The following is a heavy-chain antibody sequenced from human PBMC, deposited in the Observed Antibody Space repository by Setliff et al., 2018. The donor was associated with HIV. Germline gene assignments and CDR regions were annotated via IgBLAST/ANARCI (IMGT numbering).Heavy chain of an antibody. J-gene: IGHJ4*02. CDR1: GGTFSSSA. Sequence: SVKVSCKASGGTFSSSAISWVRQAPGQGLEWVGGIIPIFDTANYAQKFQGRVTITADESTSTAYMELSSLRSEDTAIYYCARDPYGYCTTTTCYVPGYWGQGTLVTVSS. CDR2: IIPIFDTA. CDR3: ARDPYGYCTTTTCYVPGY. D-gene: IGHD2-2*03. V-gene: IGHV1-69*13.